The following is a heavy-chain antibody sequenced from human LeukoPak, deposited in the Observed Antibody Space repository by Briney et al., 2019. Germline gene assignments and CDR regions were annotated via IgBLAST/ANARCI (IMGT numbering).Heavy chain of an antibody. CDR2: ISSSSSYI. CDR3: ARDVYYDSSGYYYLDAFDT. D-gene: IGHD3-22*01. V-gene: IGHV3-21*01. CDR1: GFTFSSYS. J-gene: IGHJ3*02. Sequence: PGGSLRLSCAASGFTFSSYSMNWVRQAPGKGLEWVSSISSSSSYIYYADSVKGRFTISRDNAKNSLYLQMNSLRAEDTAVYYCARDVYYDSSGYYYLDAFDTWGQGTMVTVSS.